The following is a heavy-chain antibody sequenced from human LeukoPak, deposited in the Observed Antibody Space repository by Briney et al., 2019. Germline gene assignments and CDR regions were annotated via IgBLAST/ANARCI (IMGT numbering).Heavy chain of an antibody. J-gene: IGHJ4*02. V-gene: IGHV3-23*01. CDR3: AKEGYYYGGSGYYLFEY. Sequence: GGSLRLSCAASGFTFSNYAMNWIRQAPGKGLEWVSGIGHSGDNTYYADSVKGRFTISRDNSKNTLYLQMASLRAEDTAVYYCAKEGYYYGGSGYYLFEYWGQGTLVTVSS. CDR2: IGHSGDNT. CDR1: GFTFSNYA. D-gene: IGHD3-22*01.